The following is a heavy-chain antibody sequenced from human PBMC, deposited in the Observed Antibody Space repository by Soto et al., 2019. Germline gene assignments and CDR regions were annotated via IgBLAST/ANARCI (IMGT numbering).Heavy chain of an antibody. J-gene: IGHJ4*01. D-gene: IGHD6-19*01. V-gene: IGHV4-38-2*02. Sequence: SQTLSLTCTASGYSISSGSYWGWIRQPPGKGPEWMASIYHGGTTFYNTSLKSRITISVDTSHNQFSLNLRSVTAADTAVYYCARAHVMVVAGNTFDYWGHGTLVTVSS. CDR1: GYSISSGSY. CDR3: ARAHVMVVAGNTFDY. CDR2: IYHGGTT.